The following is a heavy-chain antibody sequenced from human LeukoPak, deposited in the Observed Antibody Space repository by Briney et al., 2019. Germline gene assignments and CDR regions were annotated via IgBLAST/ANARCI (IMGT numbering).Heavy chain of an antibody. J-gene: IGHJ4*02. CDR1: GGSISSGGYS. D-gene: IGHD3-10*01. CDR3: RLLWFGELPNDY. V-gene: IGHV4-30-2*01. Sequence: SQTLPLTCAVSGGSISSGGYSWSWIRQPPGKGLEWIGYIYHSGSTYYNPSLKSRVTISVDRSKNQFSLKLSSVTAADTAVYYCRLLWFGELPNDYWGQGTLVTVSS. CDR2: IYHSGST.